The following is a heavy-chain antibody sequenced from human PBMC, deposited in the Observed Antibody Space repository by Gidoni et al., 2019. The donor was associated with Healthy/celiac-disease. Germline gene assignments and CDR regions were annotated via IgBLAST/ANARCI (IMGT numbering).Heavy chain of an antibody. V-gene: IGHV4-61*02. CDR1: GGSISSGSYY. CDR3: ASSTTYYYDSSGYYTRGGFDY. D-gene: IGHD3-22*01. Sequence: QVQLQESGPGLVKPSQTLSLTCTVSGGSISSGSYYWSWIRQPAGKGLEWIGRIYTSGSTNYNPSLKSRVTISVHTSKNQFSLKLSSVTAADTAVYYCASSTTYYYDSSGYYTRGGFDYWGQGTLVTVSS. J-gene: IGHJ4*02. CDR2: IYTSGST.